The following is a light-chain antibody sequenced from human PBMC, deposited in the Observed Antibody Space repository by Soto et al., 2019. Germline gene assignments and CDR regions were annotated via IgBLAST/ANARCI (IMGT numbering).Light chain of an antibody. CDR2: DVS. CDR1: QSVSGK. V-gene: IGKV3-11*01. Sequence: EVLMTQSPATLSVSPGERATLSCRASQSVSGKLAWYQQKPGQAPRLLIYDVSNRATGIPPRFSGSGSGTDFTLTISSLEPEDFAIYYCQQRRSWLSFGGGTKVEIK. J-gene: IGKJ4*01. CDR3: QQRRSWLS.